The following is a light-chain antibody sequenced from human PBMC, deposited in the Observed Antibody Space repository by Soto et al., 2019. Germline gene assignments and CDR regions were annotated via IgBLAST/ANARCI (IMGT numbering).Light chain of an antibody. J-gene: IGKJ4*01. V-gene: IGKV3-15*01. CDR2: GAS. CDR3: QQYNNWPPDT. Sequence: EIVLTQSPGTLSLSPGERATLSCRASQSVSSSYLSWYQQKPGQAPGLLIYGASTRATGIPARFSGSGSGTEFTLTISSLQSEDFAVYYCQQYNNWPPDTFGGGTKVDIK. CDR1: QSVSSSY.